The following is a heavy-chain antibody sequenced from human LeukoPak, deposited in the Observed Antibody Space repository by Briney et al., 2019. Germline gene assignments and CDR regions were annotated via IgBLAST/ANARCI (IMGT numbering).Heavy chain of an antibody. CDR2: ISGSGGGT. J-gene: IGHJ4*02. Sequence: GGSLRLSCVASGFTFSSYAMSWVRQAPGKGLEWVLGISGSGGGTYYADSLKGRFTISRDNTKNTVYLAMNSLRAEDTAVYYCAKDMRAVTVYYLDSWGQGTLVTVSS. V-gene: IGHV3-23*01. CDR3: AKDMRAVTVYYLDS. D-gene: IGHD6-19*01. CDR1: GFTFSSYA.